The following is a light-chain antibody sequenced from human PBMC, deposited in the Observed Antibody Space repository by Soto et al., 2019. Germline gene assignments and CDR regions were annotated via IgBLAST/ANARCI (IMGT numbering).Light chain of an antibody. Sequence: EIVLTQSPGTLSLSPGERATLSCRASQIVSSSYLAWYQQKPGQAPRLLIYGASSRATGIPDRFSGSGSGTDLTLTISVLEPEDVAVYYCHQYGTLYTFGQGTKLEIK. CDR2: GAS. CDR3: HQYGTLYT. CDR1: QIVSSSY. J-gene: IGKJ2*01. V-gene: IGKV3-20*01.